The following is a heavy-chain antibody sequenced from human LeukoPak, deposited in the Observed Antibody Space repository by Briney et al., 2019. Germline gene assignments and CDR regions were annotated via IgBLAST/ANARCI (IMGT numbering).Heavy chain of an antibody. CDR1: GYTFTSYD. V-gene: IGHV1-8*01. CDR3: ARNPTVTTRRPRTSWFDP. CDR2: MNPNSGNT. J-gene: IGHJ5*02. D-gene: IGHD4-17*01. Sequence: ASVTVSCKASGYTFTSYDINWVRQATGQGLEWMGWMNPNSGNTGYAQKFQGRVTMTRNTSISTAYMELSSLRSEDRAVYYCARNPTVTTRRPRTSWFDPWGQGTLVTVSS.